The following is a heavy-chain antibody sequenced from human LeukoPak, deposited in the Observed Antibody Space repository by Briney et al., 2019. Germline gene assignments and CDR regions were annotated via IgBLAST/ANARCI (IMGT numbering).Heavy chain of an antibody. CDR1: GGSISSYY. CDR2: IYYSGST. J-gene: IGHJ5*02. V-gene: IGHV4-59*01. CDR3: ARSPGHNWFDP. Sequence: SETLSLTCTVSGGSISSYYWSWIRQPPGKGLEWIGYIYYSGSTNYNPSLKSRVTISVDTSKNQFSLKLSSVTAADTAVYHCARSPGHNWFDPWGQGTLVTVSS.